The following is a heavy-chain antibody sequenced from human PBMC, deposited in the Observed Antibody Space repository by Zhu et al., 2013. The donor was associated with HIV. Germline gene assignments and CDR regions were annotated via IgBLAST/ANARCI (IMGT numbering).Heavy chain of an antibody. CDR1: GYTFTGYF. D-gene: IGHD6-19*01. CDR2: INPNSGVT. Sequence: QVQLVQSAAEVTKPGASVKVSCKASGYTFTGYFLHWVRQAPGQGLEWMGWINPNSGVTKYAQRSQGRVTMTRDTSISTAFMELSSLRSDDTAIYFXAREGLRVAGHDAFDIWGQGTGGHCLF. J-gene: IGHJ3*02. V-gene: IGHV1-2*02. CDR3: AREGLRVAGHDAFDI.